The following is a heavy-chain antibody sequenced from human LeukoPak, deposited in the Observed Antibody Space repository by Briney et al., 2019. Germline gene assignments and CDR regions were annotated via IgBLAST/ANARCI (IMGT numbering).Heavy chain of an antibody. J-gene: IGHJ4*02. Sequence: GGSLRLSCVVSRLTFNSNAMSWVRQAPGKGLEWVSGISVSGGSEYYADSVKGRFSVSRDNSKHTAYLQMNSLRAEDTAVYFCASHAHDYDSSGYFDSWGQGALVTVSS. CDR2: ISVSGGSE. D-gene: IGHD3-22*01. CDR3: ASHAHDYDSSGYFDS. V-gene: IGHV3-23*01. CDR1: RLTFNSNA.